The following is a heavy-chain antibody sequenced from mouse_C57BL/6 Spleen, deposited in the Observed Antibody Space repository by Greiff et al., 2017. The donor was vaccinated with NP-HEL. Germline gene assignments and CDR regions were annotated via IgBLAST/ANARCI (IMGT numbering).Heavy chain of an antibody. CDR1: GFTFSSYA. Sequence: DVQLVESGEGLVKPGGSLKLSCAASGFTFSSYAMSWVRQTPGKRLEWVAYISSGGDYIYYADTVKGRFTISRDNARNTLYLQMSSLKSEDTAMYYCTRAPNYYAMDYWGQGTSVTVSS. V-gene: IGHV5-9-1*02. CDR2: ISSGGDYI. J-gene: IGHJ4*01. CDR3: TRAPNYYAMDY.